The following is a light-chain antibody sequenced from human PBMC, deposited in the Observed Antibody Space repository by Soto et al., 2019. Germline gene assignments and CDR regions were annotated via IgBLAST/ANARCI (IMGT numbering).Light chain of an antibody. Sequence: QSALTQPASVSGSPGQSITISCTGTSRDVGGYNYVSWYQQHPGKAPKLIIYEVYHRPSGVSNRFSGSKLDNTASLTISGLQPEDGVRYYCSSYTSAYTPVFGSGTKVTVL. J-gene: IGLJ1*01. CDR2: EVY. CDR3: SSYTSAYTPV. V-gene: IGLV2-14*01. CDR1: SRDVGGYNY.